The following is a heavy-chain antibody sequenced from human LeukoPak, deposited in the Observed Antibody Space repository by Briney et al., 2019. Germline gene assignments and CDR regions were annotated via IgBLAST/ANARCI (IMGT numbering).Heavy chain of an antibody. D-gene: IGHD6-6*01. J-gene: IGHJ4*02. V-gene: IGHV4-59*01. CDR2: IYYSAST. CDR3: ARDQDEYSSSSGYFDY. CDR1: GGSISTYY. Sequence: SETLSLTCTVSGGSISTYYWSWIRQSPGKGLEWIGYIYYSASTNYNPSLKSRVTMSVDTSKNQLSLKLSSVTAADTAVYYCARDQDEYSSSSGYFDYWGQGTLVTVSS.